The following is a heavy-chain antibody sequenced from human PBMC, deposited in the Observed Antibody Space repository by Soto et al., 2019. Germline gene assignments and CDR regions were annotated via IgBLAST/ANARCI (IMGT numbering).Heavy chain of an antibody. D-gene: IGHD5-12*01. CDR1: GYTFTGYY. CDR2: INPNSGGT. J-gene: IGHJ4*02. V-gene: IGHV1-2*02. Sequence: ASVKVSCKASGYTFTGYYMHWVRQAPGQGLEWMGWINPNSGGTNYAQKFQGRVTMTRDTSISTAYMELSRLRSDDTAVYYCARDSGASTRDGYNCGFDYWGQGTLVTVSS. CDR3: ARDSGASTRDGYNCGFDY.